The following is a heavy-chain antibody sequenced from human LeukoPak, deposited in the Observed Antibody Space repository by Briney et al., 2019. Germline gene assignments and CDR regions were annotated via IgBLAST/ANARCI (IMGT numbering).Heavy chain of an antibody. CDR2: IIPIFGTA. Sequence: ASVNVSCKASGGTFSSYAISWVRQAPGQGLEWMGGIIPIFGTANYAQKFQGRVTITADESTSTAYMELSSLRSEDTAVYYCARVATYYYDSSGSFDYWGQGTLVTVSS. V-gene: IGHV1-69*13. D-gene: IGHD3-22*01. CDR1: GGTFSSYA. J-gene: IGHJ4*02. CDR3: ARVATYYYDSSGSFDY.